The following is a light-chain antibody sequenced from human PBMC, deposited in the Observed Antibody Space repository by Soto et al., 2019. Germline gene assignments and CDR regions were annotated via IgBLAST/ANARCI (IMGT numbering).Light chain of an antibody. CDR3: QQSSYSRYT. V-gene: IGKV3-11*01. J-gene: IGKJ2*01. CDR2: DAS. CDR1: QSVSSY. Sequence: EIVLTQSPATLSLSPGDRATLACRASQSVSSYLVWYQQKPGQAPRLIICDASNKATGIPARFSRSGSGAYFLPTISSLEPEDFTDYYCQQSSYSRYTFGQGTKLEIK.